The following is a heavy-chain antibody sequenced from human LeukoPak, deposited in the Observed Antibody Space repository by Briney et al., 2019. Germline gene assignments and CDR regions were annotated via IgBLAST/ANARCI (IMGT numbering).Heavy chain of an antibody. CDR2: IYHSGST. V-gene: IGHV4-30-2*01. Sequence: PSQTLSLTCTVSGGSISSGDYYWSWIRQPPGKGLEWIGYIYHSGSTYYNPSLKSRVTISVDRSKNQFSLKLSSVTAADTAVYCCARAYGSGRRIVWDYWGQGTLVTVSS. CDR1: GGSISSGDYY. CDR3: ARAYGSGRRIVWDY. D-gene: IGHD3-10*01. J-gene: IGHJ4*02.